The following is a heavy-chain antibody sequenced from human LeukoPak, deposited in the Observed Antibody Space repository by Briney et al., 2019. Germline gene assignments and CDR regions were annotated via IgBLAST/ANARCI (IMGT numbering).Heavy chain of an antibody. CDR1: GYTFTGYY. J-gene: IGHJ5*02. Sequence: GASVKVSCKASGYTFTGYYMHWVRQAPGQGLEWMGWINPNSGGTNYAQKFQGRVTMTRDTSISTAYMELSRLRSDDTAVYYCARGELVVVATTTSFAWGQGTLVTVSS. CDR2: INPNSGGT. D-gene: IGHD2-15*01. V-gene: IGHV1-2*02. CDR3: ARGELVVVATTTSFA.